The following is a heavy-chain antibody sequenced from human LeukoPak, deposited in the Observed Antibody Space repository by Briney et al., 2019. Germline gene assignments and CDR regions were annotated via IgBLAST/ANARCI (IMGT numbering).Heavy chain of an antibody. CDR2: INHSGST. CDR3: ARGSRLTGAFDI. J-gene: IGHJ3*02. D-gene: IGHD3-9*01. CDR1: GGSFSGYY. V-gene: IGHV4-34*01. Sequence: SETLSLTCAVYGGSFSGYYWSWIRHSPGEGLEWIGEINHSGSTNSNPSLKSRVTISVDTSKNLFSLKLSSVTAADTAVYYCARGSRLTGAFDIWGQGTMVTVSS.